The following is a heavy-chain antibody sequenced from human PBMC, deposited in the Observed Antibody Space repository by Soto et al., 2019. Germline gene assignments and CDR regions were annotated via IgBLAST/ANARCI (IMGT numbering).Heavy chain of an antibody. CDR3: ASGEVVTAYGYGMDV. V-gene: IGHV3-48*02. D-gene: IGHD2-21*02. Sequence: GGSLRLSCAASGFTFSSYSMNWVRQAPGKGLEWVSYISSSSSTIYYADSVKGRFTISRDNAKNSLYLQMNSLRDEDTAVYYCASGEVVTAYGYGMDVWGQGTTVTVSS. CDR1: GFTFSSYS. CDR2: ISSSSSTI. J-gene: IGHJ6*02.